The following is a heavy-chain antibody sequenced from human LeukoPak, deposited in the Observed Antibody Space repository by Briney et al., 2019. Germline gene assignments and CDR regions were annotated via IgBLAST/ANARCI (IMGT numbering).Heavy chain of an antibody. CDR2: INHSGST. CDR1: GGSFSGYY. V-gene: IGHV4-34*01. J-gene: IGHJ4*02. Sequence: SETLSLTCAVFGGSFSGYYWSWIRQPPGKGLEWIGEINHSGSTNYNPSLKSRVTISVDTSKNQFSLKLSSVTAADTAVYYCARGGKRYFDWFFQAFDYWGQGNLVTVSS. CDR3: ARGGKRYFDWFFQAFDY. D-gene: IGHD3-9*01.